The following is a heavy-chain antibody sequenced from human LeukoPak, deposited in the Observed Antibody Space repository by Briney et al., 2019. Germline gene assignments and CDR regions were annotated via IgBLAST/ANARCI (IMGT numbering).Heavy chain of an antibody. CDR1: GFTVSSNY. D-gene: IGHD5-18*01. J-gene: IGHJ4*02. CDR3: AKDSPRGYSYGLIDY. Sequence: GGSLRLSCAASGFTVSSNYMSWVRQAPGKGLEWVSVIYSGGSTYYADSVKGRFTISRDNSKNTLYLQMNSLRAEDTAVYYCAKDSPRGYSYGLIDYWGQGTLVTVSS. CDR2: IYSGGST. V-gene: IGHV3-53*01.